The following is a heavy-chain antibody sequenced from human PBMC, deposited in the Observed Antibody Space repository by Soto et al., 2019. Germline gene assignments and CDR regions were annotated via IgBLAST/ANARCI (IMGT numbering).Heavy chain of an antibody. D-gene: IGHD3-10*01. CDR1: GNTFASHG. V-gene: IGHV1-18*01. CDR2: ISGFNGQT. CDR3: ARVDPRGVAVVRDY. J-gene: IGHJ4*02. Sequence: ASVKVSCTASGNTFASHGFSWVRQAPGQGLEWMGWISGFNGQTNYALKFQGRVTLTTDASTSTAYMELRSLRSDDTAVYFCARVDPRGVAVVRDYWGQGTLVTVSS.